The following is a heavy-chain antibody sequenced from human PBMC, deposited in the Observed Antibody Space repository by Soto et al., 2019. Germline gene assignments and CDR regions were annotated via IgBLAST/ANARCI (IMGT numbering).Heavy chain of an antibody. CDR3: ARVMRSSVSNNWFDP. CDR1: GGSISSGGYS. J-gene: IGHJ5*02. V-gene: IGHV4-30-2*01. D-gene: IGHD6-6*01. CDR2: IYHSGST. Sequence: PSETLSLTCAVSGGSISSGGYSWSWIRQPPGKGLEWIGYIYHSGSTYYNPSLKSRVTISVDRSKNQFSLKLSSVTAADTAVYYCARVMRSSVSNNWFDPWGQGTMVTVYS.